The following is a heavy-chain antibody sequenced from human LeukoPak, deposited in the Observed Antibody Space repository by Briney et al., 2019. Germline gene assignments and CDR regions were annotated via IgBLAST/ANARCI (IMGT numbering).Heavy chain of an antibody. CDR3: ARGGIAAAPY. V-gene: IGHV3-21*01. CDR1: GFTFSSYS. J-gene: IGHJ4*02. Sequence: GGSLRLSCAASGFTFSSYSMNRVRQAPGKGLEWVSSISSSSSYIYYADSVKGRFTISRDNAKNSLYLQMNSLRAEDTAVYYCARGGIAAAPYWGQGTLVTVSS. D-gene: IGHD6-13*01. CDR2: ISSSSSYI.